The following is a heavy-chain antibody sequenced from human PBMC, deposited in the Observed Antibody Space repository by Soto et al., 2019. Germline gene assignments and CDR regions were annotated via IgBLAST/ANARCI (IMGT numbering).Heavy chain of an antibody. D-gene: IGHD3-3*01. CDR2: IYYSGST. V-gene: IGHV4-39*01. CDR1: GGSISSSSYY. Sequence: SETLSLTCTVSGGSISSSSYYWGWIRQPPGKGLEWIGSIYYSGSTYYNPSLKSRVTISVDTSKNQFSLKLSSVTAADTAVYYCARHALYDFWSGYLDPRPLNYYYYGMDVWGQGTTVTVSS. J-gene: IGHJ6*02. CDR3: ARHALYDFWSGYLDPRPLNYYYYGMDV.